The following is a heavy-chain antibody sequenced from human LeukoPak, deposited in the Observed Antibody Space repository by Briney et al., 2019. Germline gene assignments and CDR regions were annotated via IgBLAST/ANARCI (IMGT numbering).Heavy chain of an antibody. D-gene: IGHD1-26*01. CDR3: AKDRAGSQYYFDY. V-gene: IGHV3-23*01. CDR1: GFTFSSYA. Sequence: PGGSLRLSCAASGFTFSSYAMSWVRQAPGKGLEWVSCMSGSGDLTYYADSVKGRFTISRDNSRNTLYLQMNSLRAEDTAVYYCAKDRAGSQYYFDYWGQGTLVTVSS. J-gene: IGHJ4*02. CDR2: MSGSGDLT.